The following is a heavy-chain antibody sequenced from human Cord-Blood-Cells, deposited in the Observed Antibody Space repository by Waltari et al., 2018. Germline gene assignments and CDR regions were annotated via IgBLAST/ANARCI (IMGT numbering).Heavy chain of an antibody. V-gene: IGHV3-23*01. CDR1: GFTFSSYA. J-gene: IGHJ6*03. Sequence: EVQLLESGGGLVQPGGSLRLSCAASGFTFSSYAMSWVRQAPGKGLEGVSAISGSGGSTYYADSVKGRFTISRDNSKNTLYLQMNSLRAEDTAVYYCAKTGGYYYYYYYMDVWGKGTTVTVSS. CDR3: AKTGGYYYYYYYMDV. CDR2: ISGSGGST. D-gene: IGHD3-16*01.